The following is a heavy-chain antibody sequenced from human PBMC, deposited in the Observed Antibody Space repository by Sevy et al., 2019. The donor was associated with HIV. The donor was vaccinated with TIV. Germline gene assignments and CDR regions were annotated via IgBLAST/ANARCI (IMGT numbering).Heavy chain of an antibody. J-gene: IGHJ4*02. CDR3: ARLEKYYYDSSGYYSYFDY. CDR1: GGSISSYY. Sequence: SETLSLTCTVSGGSISSYYWSWIRQPPGKGLEWIGYIYYSGSINYNPSLKSRVTISVDTSKNQFSLKLSSVTAADTAVYYCARLEKYYYDSSGYYSYFDYWGQGTLVTVSS. V-gene: IGHV4-59*08. CDR2: IYYSGSI. D-gene: IGHD3-22*01.